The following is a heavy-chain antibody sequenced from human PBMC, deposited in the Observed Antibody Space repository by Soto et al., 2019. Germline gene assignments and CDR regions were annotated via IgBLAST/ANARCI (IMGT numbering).Heavy chain of an antibody. CDR1: GFSLTGYY. J-gene: IGHJ6*02. CDR2: INPNTGGT. CDR3: VKDMGQAAVGIRYPYGLDV. V-gene: IGHV1-2*02. Sequence: ASVKVSCKASGFSLTGYYFHWIRAAPGQGLEWLGWINPNTGGTTYAQKFQGRVTLTWDTSINTAYMELSSLRTEDTAVYYCVKDMGQAAVGIRYPYGLDVWGLGTTVTVSS. D-gene: IGHD6-13*01.